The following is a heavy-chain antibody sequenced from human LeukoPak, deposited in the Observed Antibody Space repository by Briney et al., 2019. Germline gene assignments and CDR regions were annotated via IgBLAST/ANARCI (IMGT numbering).Heavy chain of an antibody. CDR3: ARDLTMIVVVTQPDV. D-gene: IGHD3-22*01. V-gene: IGHV3-30*01. Sequence: SGGSLRLSCAASGVTFSSYAMHWVRQAPGKGLEWVAVISYDGSNKYYADSVKGRFTISRDNSKNTLYLQMNSLRAEDTAVYYCARDLTMIVVVTQPDVWGKGTTVTVSS. CDR2: ISYDGSNK. CDR1: GVTFSSYA. J-gene: IGHJ6*04.